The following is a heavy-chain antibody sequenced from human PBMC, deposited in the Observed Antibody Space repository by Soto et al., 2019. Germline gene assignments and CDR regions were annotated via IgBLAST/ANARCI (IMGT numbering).Heavy chain of an antibody. CDR2: IIPIFGTA. J-gene: IGHJ4*02. CDR1: GGTFSSYA. CDR3: ARGSIAAALTPFDY. Sequence: SVKVSCKASGGTFSSYAISRVRQAPGQGLEWMGGIIPIFGTANYAQKFQGRVTITADESTSTAYMELSSLRSEDTAVYYCARGSIAAALTPFDYWGPGTLVTVPQ. D-gene: IGHD6-13*01. V-gene: IGHV1-69*13.